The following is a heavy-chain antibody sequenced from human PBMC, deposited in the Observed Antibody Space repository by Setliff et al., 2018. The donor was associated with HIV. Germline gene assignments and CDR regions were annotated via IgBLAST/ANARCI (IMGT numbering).Heavy chain of an antibody. D-gene: IGHD3-9*01. J-gene: IGHJ3*01. CDR1: DSAMDSYY. CDR2: IYWTGRT. CDR3: AKISPRGYSDITTGRLTDPFDV. V-gene: IGHV4-59*12. Sequence: SETLSLTCTVSDSAMDSYYWSWVRQSPGRGLEYIGYIYWTGRTDYNPSLKSRVTISLDTSGNQFSLKLNSVTGADTAAYYCAKISPRGYSDITTGRLTDPFDVWGPGTMVTVSS.